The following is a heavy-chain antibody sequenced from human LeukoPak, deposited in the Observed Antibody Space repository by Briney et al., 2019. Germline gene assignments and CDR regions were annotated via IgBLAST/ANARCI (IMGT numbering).Heavy chain of an antibody. D-gene: IGHD3-3*01. Sequence: GGSLRLSCAASGFTFDDYAMHWVRHAPGKGLEWVSLISGDGGSTYYADSVKGRFTISRDNSKNSLYLQMNSLRTEDTALYYCAKGFSVLASYHNYYYYGMDVWGQGTTVTVSS. CDR1: GFTFDDYA. V-gene: IGHV3-43*02. J-gene: IGHJ6*02. CDR2: ISGDGGST. CDR3: AKGFSVLASYHNYYYYGMDV.